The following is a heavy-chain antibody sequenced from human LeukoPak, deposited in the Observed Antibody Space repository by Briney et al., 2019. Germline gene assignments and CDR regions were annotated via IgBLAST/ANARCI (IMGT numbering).Heavy chain of an antibody. Sequence: ASVKVSCKASGYTFTSYDINWVRQATGQGLGWMGWMNPNSGNTGYAQKFQGRVTITRNTSISTAYMELSSLRSEDTAVYYCARGRGVVVPAATHDAFDIWGQGTMVTVSS. CDR1: GYTFTSYD. CDR3: ARGRGVVVPAATHDAFDI. CDR2: MNPNSGNT. J-gene: IGHJ3*02. V-gene: IGHV1-8*03. D-gene: IGHD2-2*01.